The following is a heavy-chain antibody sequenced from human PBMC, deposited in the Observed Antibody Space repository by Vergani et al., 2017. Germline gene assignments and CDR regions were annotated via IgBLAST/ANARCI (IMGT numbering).Heavy chain of an antibody. Sequence: QVQLVQSGAEVKKPGSSVKVSCKASGGTFSSYAISWVRQAPGQGREWMGGIIPIFGTATYAQKFQGRVTLTADESTSTAYMELSSLGSDDTAVCYCARDITGTTFGIQSLPTDYWGQGTLVTVSS. D-gene: IGHD3-16*01. J-gene: IGHJ4*02. CDR3: ARDITGTTFGIQSLPTDY. V-gene: IGHV1-69*01. CDR1: GGTFSSYA. CDR2: IIPIFGTA.